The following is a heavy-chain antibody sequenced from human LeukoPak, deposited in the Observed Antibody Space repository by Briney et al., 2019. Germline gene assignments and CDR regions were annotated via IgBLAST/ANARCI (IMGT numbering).Heavy chain of an antibody. J-gene: IGHJ6*03. Sequence: PGGSLRLSCAASGFTLINHNMNWVRQAPGKGLEWVSSISSSSSYMFYADSVKGRFTISRDNAKNSLYLQMNSLRAEDTAVYYCARDLRVAVAGTGRYYYYMDVWGKGTTVTVSS. CDR2: ISSSSSYM. V-gene: IGHV3-21*01. CDR3: ARDLRVAVAGTGRYYYYMDV. CDR1: GFTLINHN. D-gene: IGHD6-19*01.